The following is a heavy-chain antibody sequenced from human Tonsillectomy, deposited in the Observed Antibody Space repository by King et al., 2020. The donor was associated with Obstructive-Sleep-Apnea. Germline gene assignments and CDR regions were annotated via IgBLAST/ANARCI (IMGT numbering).Heavy chain of an antibody. CDR2: IYPGDSDT. V-gene: IGHV5-51*01. J-gene: IGHJ4*02. CDR3: ARHQSLSGSYYPDY. D-gene: IGHD1-26*01. Sequence: VQLVESGAEVKKPGESLKISCKGSGYSFTSYWIGWGRQMPGKVLEGMGIIYPGDSDTRYSPSFQGQVTISADKSISTAYLQWSSLKASDTAMYYCARHQSLSGSYYPDYWGQGTLVTVSS. CDR1: GYSFTSYW.